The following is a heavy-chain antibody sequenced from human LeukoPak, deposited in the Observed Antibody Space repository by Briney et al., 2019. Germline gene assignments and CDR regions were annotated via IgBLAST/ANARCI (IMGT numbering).Heavy chain of an antibody. J-gene: IGHJ4*02. CDR3: ARDRRYSPDY. CDR1: GFTFSRYW. V-gene: IGHV3-74*01. CDR2: IYSVGSDT. D-gene: IGHD5-18*01. Sequence: GGSLRLSRAASGFTFSRYWMHWVRQAPGKGLVWVSTIYSVGSDTLYAASVKGRFTISRDNAKNTLYLQMNSLRAEDTAVYYCARDRRYSPDYWGRGTLVTVSS.